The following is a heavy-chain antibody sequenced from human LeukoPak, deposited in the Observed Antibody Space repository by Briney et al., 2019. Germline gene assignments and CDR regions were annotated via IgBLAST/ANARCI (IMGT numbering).Heavy chain of an antibody. D-gene: IGHD3-10*01. V-gene: IGHV4-34*01. J-gene: IGHJ4*02. CDR1: GGSFSGYY. Sequence: SETLSLTCAVYGGSFSGYYWSWIRQPPGKGLEWIGEINHSGSTNYNPSLKSRVTISVDTSKNQFSLKLSSVTAADTAAYYCASPGAPYYYGSGSYSFDYWGQGTLVTVSS. CDR3: ASPGAPYYYGSGSYSFDY. CDR2: INHSGST.